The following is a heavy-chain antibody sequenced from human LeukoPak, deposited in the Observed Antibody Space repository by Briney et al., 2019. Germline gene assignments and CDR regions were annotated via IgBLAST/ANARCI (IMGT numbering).Heavy chain of an antibody. Sequence: GGSLRLSCAASGFSVSDDSMGWVRQAPGKGLEWVSVLYSGGNTYYVDSVKGRFTISRHNSKNTLYLQMNSLKPEDTAVYFCAKDRGDFPWGQGTLVTVSS. D-gene: IGHD2-21*02. V-gene: IGHV3-53*04. CDR1: GFSVSDDS. CDR2: LYSGGNT. J-gene: IGHJ5*02. CDR3: AKDRGDFP.